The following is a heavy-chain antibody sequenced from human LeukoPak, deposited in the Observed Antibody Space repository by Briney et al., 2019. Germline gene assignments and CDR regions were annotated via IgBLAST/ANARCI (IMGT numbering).Heavy chain of an antibody. J-gene: IGHJ6*04. CDR3: VMVRRNYGMDV. D-gene: IGHD3-10*01. V-gene: IGHV4-59*01. Sequence: PSETLSFTCTVSGGSISSYYWSWLRQPPGKGLEWIGYIYYSGSTNYNPSLKSRVTISVDTSKNQFSLKLSSVTAADTAVYYCVMVRRNYGMDVWGKGTTGTVSS. CDR1: GGSISSYY. CDR2: IYYSGST.